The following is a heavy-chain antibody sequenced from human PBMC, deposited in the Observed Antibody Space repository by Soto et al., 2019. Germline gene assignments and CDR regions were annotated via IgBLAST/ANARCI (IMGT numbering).Heavy chain of an antibody. V-gene: IGHV3-21*01. J-gene: IGHJ4*02. CDR1: GFTFSSYS. CDR3: ARQDEVTGDPKFDY. Sequence: GGSLRLSCAASGFTFSSYSMNWVRQAPGKGLEWVSSISSSSSYIYYADSVKGRFTISRDNAKNSLYLQMNSLRAEDTAVYYCARQDEVTGDPKFDYWGQGTLVTVSS. D-gene: IGHD7-27*01. CDR2: ISSSSSYI.